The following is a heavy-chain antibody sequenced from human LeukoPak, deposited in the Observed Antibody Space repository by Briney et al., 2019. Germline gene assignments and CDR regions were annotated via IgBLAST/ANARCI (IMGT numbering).Heavy chain of an antibody. CDR3: ARERYCSGGSCYSGVIDY. D-gene: IGHD2-15*01. CDR2: TYYRYKWYN. Sequence: SQTLSLTCAVSGDSVSSNSAAWNWIRESPSRGLEWLGRTYYRYKWYNDYAVSVKSRITITPDTSKTQFSLQLNSLTPEDTAVYYCARERYCSGGSCYSGVIDYWGREPWSPSPQ. CDR1: GDSVSSNSAA. J-gene: IGHJ4*02. V-gene: IGHV6-1*01.